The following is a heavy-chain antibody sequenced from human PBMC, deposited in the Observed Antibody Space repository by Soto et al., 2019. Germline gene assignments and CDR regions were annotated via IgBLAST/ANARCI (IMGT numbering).Heavy chain of an antibody. CDR3: VKHPYSGELAGHLNGFDT. D-gene: IGHD1-7*01. J-gene: IGHJ5*02. CDR2: ISHDQTDK. CDR1: GFTFSEYG. V-gene: IGHV3-30*18. Sequence: GWSLRLSCVVSGFTFSEYGMHWVRQAPGKGLEWLAGISHDQTDKYYTDSVKGRVIISRDNSKSTLHLQMNSLRVEDTGVYYCVKHPYSGELAGHLNGFDTWGQGTMVTVSS.